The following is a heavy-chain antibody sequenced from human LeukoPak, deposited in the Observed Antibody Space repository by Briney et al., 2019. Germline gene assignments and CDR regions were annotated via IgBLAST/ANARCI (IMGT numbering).Heavy chain of an antibody. CDR1: GFTFSIYA. CDR3: AQRAQLPKRHFDY. J-gene: IGHJ4*02. Sequence: GGSLRLSCAASGFTFSIYAMSWVRQAPGKGLEWVSTITDSGGATYHAASVKGRFTISRDNSKNTLYLQMNSLRAEDTAVYYCAQRAQLPKRHFDYWGQGTLVTVSS. D-gene: IGHD2-2*01. V-gene: IGHV3-23*01. CDR2: ITDSGGAT.